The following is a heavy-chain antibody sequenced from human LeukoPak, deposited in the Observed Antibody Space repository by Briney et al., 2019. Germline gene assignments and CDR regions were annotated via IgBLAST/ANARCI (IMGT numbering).Heavy chain of an antibody. J-gene: IGHJ4*02. CDR2: ISGSGGST. CDR3: AKDSSGWYGHAGY. D-gene: IGHD6-19*01. Sequence: PGGSLRLSCAASGFTFSSYAMSWVRQAPGRGRGWSSAISGSGGSTYYADSVKGRFTISRDNSKNTLYLQMNSLRAEDTAVYYCAKDSSGWYGHAGYWGQGTLVTVSS. V-gene: IGHV3-23*01. CDR1: GFTFSSYA.